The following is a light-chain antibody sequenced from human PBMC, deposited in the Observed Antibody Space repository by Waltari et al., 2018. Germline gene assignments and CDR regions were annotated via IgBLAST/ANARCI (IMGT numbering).Light chain of an antibody. J-gene: IGKJ2*01. CDR2: ASS. CDR3: QQSYSPPRT. CDR1: RNINNF. Sequence: IQMTQSPSSLSASVGDRVTITCRASRNINNFENWYQQKPGRAPKILIYASSSLLAGVPTRFTGSGSGTNFSLTISSLQPDDFATYYCQQSYSPPRTFGRGTKVEIK. V-gene: IGKV1-39*01.